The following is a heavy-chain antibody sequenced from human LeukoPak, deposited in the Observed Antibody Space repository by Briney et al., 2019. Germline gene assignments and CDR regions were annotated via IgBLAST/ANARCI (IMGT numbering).Heavy chain of an antibody. J-gene: IGHJ4*02. D-gene: IGHD1-26*01. CDR1: GFTFRRFD. V-gene: IGHV3-48*02. Sequence: GGSLRLSCAASGFTFRRFDMNLLRQAPGRGLEWVAYISSSPTTTFYADSVKGRFTISRDNAKNSLYLQMNSLRDEDTAVYFCARDLISGAFSFDYWGQGTLVTVSS. CDR2: ISSSPTTT. CDR3: ARDLISGAFSFDY.